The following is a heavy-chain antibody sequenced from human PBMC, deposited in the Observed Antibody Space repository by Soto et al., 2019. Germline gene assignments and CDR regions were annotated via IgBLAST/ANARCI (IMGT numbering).Heavy chain of an antibody. V-gene: IGHV4-34*01. CDR1: GGSFNGYY. D-gene: IGHD3-3*01. CDR3: ARGRLFLTTLGLVIPCFDN. J-gene: IGHJ4*02. Sequence: PSETLSLTCAVYGGSFNGYYWSWIRQSPGKGLEWIGEITHGGTTTYSPSLKSRITMSLDTSKNQFSLNLTSVTAADTAIYHCARGRLFLTTLGLVIPCFDNWGQG. CDR2: ITHGGTT.